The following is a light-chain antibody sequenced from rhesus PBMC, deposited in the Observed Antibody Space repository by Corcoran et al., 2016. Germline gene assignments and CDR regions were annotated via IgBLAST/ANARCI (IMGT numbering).Light chain of an antibody. CDR2: AEC. CDR3: HQHNSYPYS. V-gene: IGKV1-25*01. CDR1: QGSSSY. J-gene: IGKJ2*01. Sequence: DIQMTQSPSSLSASVGDRVTITCRASQGSSSYLAWYQQKPVKAPKFLSEAECTLQSWVPSSVSGHGSWTDLTSTLTSLQPEDFATYYCHQHNSYPYSFGQGTKVEIK.